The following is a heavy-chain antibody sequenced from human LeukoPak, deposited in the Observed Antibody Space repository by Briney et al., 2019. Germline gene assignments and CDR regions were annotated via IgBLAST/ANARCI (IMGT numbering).Heavy chain of an antibody. D-gene: IGHD2-15*01. CDR1: GFTVSSNY. J-gene: IGHJ6*02. V-gene: IGHV3-7*05. Sequence: PGGSLRLSCAASGFTVSSNYMSWVRQAPGKGLEWVANVGSQGSETYYVDSVKGRFTISRDNAKNSLYLQMNSLRVEDTAIYFCARGGGGGDVWGQGTTVIVSS. CDR2: VGSQGSET. CDR3: ARGGGGGDV.